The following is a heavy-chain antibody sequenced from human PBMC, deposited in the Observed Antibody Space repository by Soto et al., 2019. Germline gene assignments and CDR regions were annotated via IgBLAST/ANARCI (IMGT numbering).Heavy chain of an antibody. CDR2: IYYSRST. J-gene: IGHJ4*02. D-gene: IGHD2-2*01. Sequence: SETLSLTCTVSGGSISSYYWSWIRQPPGKGLEWIGYIYYSRSTNYNPSLKSRVTISVDTSKNQFSLKLSSVTAADTAVYYCARGVVGPAALDYWGQGTLVTVSS. V-gene: IGHV4-59*01. CDR1: GGSISSYY. CDR3: ARGVVGPAALDY.